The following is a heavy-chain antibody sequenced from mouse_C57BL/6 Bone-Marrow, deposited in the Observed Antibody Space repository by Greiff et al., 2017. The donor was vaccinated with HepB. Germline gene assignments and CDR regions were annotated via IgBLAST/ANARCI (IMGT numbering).Heavy chain of an antibody. D-gene: IGHD1-1*01. CDR3: AREVVAWYFDV. J-gene: IGHJ1*03. CDR2: IHPNSGST. V-gene: IGHV1-64*01. CDR1: GYTFTSYW. Sequence: VQLQQPGAELVKPGASVKLSCKASGYTFTSYWMHWVKQRPGQGLEWIGMIHPNSGSTNYNEKFKSKATLTVDKSSSTAYMQLSSLTSEDSAVYYCAREVVAWYFDVWGTGTTVTVSS.